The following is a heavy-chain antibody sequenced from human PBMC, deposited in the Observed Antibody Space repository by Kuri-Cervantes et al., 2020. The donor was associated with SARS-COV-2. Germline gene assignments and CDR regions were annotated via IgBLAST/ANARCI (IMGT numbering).Heavy chain of an antibody. J-gene: IGHJ3*02. V-gene: IGHV3-11*06. Sequence: GRSLRLSCTASGSIFSDFYMTWTRQAPGKGLEWISSIGPSGTFKHYADSVKGRFTISRDNSKSTVYLQMNSLRPGDTALYYCAKPFHDYSDYGGAFDMWGPGTVVTVSS. CDR2: IGPSGTFK. D-gene: IGHD4-11*01. CDR1: GSIFSDFY. CDR3: AKPFHDYSDYGGAFDM.